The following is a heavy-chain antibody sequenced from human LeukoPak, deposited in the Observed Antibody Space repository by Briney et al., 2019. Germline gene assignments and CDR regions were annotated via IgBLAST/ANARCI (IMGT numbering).Heavy chain of an antibody. CDR3: ARGSRWRFGEFSGFNWFDP. V-gene: IGHV4-61*02. D-gene: IGHD3-10*01. Sequence: PSETLSLTCTVPGGSISSGSYYWSWIRQPAGKGLVWIGRICTSGSTNYNPSLKSRVTISVDTSKNQFSLKLSSVTAADTAVYYCARGSRWRFGEFSGFNWFDPWGQGTLVTVSS. CDR1: GGSISSGSYY. CDR2: ICTSGST. J-gene: IGHJ5*02.